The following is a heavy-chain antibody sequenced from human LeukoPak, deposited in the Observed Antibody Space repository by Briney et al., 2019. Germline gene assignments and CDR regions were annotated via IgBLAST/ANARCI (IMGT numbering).Heavy chain of an antibody. V-gene: IGHV1-46*01. Sequence: ASVKVSCKASGYTFTSYFMHWVRQAPGQGLEWMGIINPSSGTTTYPQKFQGRVTITADKSTSTAYMELSSLRSEDTAVYYCARVDTAMVGYFRHWGQGTLVTVSS. J-gene: IGHJ1*01. CDR2: INPSSGTT. CDR1: GYTFTSYF. D-gene: IGHD5-18*01. CDR3: ARVDTAMVGYFRH.